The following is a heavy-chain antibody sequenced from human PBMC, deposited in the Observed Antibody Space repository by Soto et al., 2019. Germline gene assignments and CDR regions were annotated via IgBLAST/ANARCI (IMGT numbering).Heavy chain of an antibody. V-gene: IGHV1-69*06. CDR2: IIPIFGTA. J-gene: IGHJ6*02. CDR1: GGTFSSYA. Sequence: GASVKVSCKASGGTFSSYAIGWVRQAPGQGLEWMGGIIPIFGTANYAQKFQGRVTITADKSTSTAYMELSSLRSEDTAVYYCARDVELRSRSFYYYYYYGMDVWGQGTTVTVSS. CDR3: ARDVELRSRSFYYYYYYGMDV. D-gene: IGHD1-7*01.